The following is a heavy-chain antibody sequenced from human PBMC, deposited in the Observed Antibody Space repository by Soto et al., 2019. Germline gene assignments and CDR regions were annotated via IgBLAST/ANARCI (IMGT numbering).Heavy chain of an antibody. CDR3: ARYRISGSWSKFDY. CDR2: IYYNGST. V-gene: IGHV4-31*03. D-gene: IGHD6-13*01. Sequence: QVLLQESGPGLMKPSQTLSLTCTVSGLTISSASYYWSWILQHPGKGLEWVGNIYYNGSTYYSPSLKSRVTLWVDPSKNQFSLRLASVTAADTAVYYCARYRISGSWSKFDYWGQGTLVTVSS. CDR1: GLTISSASYY. J-gene: IGHJ4*02.